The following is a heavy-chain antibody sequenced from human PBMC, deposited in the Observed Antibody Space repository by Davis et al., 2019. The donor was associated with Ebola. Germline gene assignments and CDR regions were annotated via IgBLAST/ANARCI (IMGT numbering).Heavy chain of an antibody. V-gene: IGHV4-34*01. CDR2: INHIGST. Sequence: MPSETLSLTCAVYGGSFNTYYWSWIRQPPGKGLEWIGEINHIGSTNYNPSLKSRVTISVDTSKNQFSLKLSSVTAADTAVYYCATYRHDYYYYGMDVWGQGTTVTVSS. CDR1: GGSFNTYY. CDR3: ATYRHDYYYYGMDV. J-gene: IGHJ6*02. D-gene: IGHD4-11*01.